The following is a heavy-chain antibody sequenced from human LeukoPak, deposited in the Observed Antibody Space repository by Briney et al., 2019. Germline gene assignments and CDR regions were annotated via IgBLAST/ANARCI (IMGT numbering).Heavy chain of an antibody. CDR3: AKRYYDFPLDY. J-gene: IGHJ4*02. CDR1: GFTFSIYA. CDR2: ISASGGET. D-gene: IGHD3-3*01. Sequence: PGGSLRLSCAASGFTFSIYAMNWVRQAPGKGLEWVSSISASGGETHYADSVKGRFTISRDNSKNTLYLQINNPRVEDTAVYYCAKRYYDFPLDYWGQGVLVTVSS. V-gene: IGHV3-23*01.